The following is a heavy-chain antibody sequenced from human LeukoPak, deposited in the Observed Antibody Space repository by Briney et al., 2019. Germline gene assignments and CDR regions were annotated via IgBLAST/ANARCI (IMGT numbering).Heavy chain of an antibody. D-gene: IGHD6-13*01. CDR2: IYTSGST. CDR3: ARLPRSPLRAQQPSLGLCY. J-gene: IGHJ4*02. CDR1: GGSISNYY. V-gene: IGHV4-4*07. Sequence: PSETLSLTCTVSGGSISNYYWSWIRQPAGKGLEWIGRIYTSGSTYYNPSLKSRVTISVDTSKNQFSLKLSSVTAADTAVYYCARLPRSPLRAQQPSLGLCYWGQGTLVTVSS.